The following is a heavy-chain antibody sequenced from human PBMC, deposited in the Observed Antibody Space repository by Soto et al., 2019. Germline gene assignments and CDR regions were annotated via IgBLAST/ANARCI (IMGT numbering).Heavy chain of an antibody. CDR2: IYYSGST. J-gene: IGHJ4*02. CDR3: AGNGGYVSFAVAKTDY. V-gene: IGHV4-39*01. CDR1: DGSISSSSYY. Sequence: QLQLQESGPGLVKPSETLSLTCTVSDGSISSSSYYWGWIRQPPGKGLEWIGSIYYSGSTYYNPSLKSRVTISVDTSKNQFSRKLSSVTAADTAVYHCAGNGGYVSFAVAKTDYWGQGTLVTVSS. D-gene: IGHD5-12*01.